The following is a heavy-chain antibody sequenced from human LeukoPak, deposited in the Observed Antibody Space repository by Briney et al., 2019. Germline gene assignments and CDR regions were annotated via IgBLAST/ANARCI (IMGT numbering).Heavy chain of an antibody. V-gene: IGHV1-46*01. CDR1: GYTFTSYY. CDR3: ARGMGSGWYSANWFDP. D-gene: IGHD6-19*01. CDR2: INPSGGST. Sequence: ASVKVSCKASGYTFTSYYMHWVRQAPGQGLEWMGIINPSGGSTSYAQKFQGRVTMTRDMSTSTVYMELSSLRSEDTAVYYCARGMGSGWYSANWFDPWGQGTLVTVSS. J-gene: IGHJ5*02.